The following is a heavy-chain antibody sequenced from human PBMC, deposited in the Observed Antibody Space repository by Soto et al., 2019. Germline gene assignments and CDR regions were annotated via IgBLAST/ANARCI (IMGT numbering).Heavy chain of an antibody. J-gene: IGHJ6*02. CDR2: ISYDESNK. CDR3: ARDWGGDTTVAFQGYYGVDV. Sequence: QVQLVESGGGVVQPGTSLRLACAASGFTFSSYGMHWVRQAPGKGLEWVAVISYDESNKDYADSVKGRFTISRDNSKNTPYLQMNSLRTDDAALYYCARDWGGDTTVAFQGYYGVDVWGQGTTVTVSS. CDR1: GFTFSSYG. V-gene: IGHV3-30*03. D-gene: IGHD3-16*01.